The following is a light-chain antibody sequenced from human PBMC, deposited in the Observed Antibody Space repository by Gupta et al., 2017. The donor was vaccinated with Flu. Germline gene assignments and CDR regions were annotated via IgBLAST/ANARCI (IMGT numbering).Light chain of an antibody. CDR1: QDIGSY. CDR3: QQVNTYPRNT. CDR2: VVS. Sequence: DIQLTQSPSFLSASVGDRVTISCRASQDIGSYLAWYQQKPGKAPKLLIYVVSTLQSGVPSRFGGSGSGTEFTLTISTRQPEDFATYYCQQVNTYPRNTFGQGTKVEIK. V-gene: IGKV1-9*01. J-gene: IGKJ2*01.